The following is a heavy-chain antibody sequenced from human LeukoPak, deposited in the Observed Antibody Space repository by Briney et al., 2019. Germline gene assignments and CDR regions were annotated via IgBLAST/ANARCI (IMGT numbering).Heavy chain of an antibody. V-gene: IGHV1-18*01. D-gene: IGHD5-24*01. CDR2: ISGYNGNT. Sequence: ASVKVSCKASGYTFTSYGISWVRQAPGQGLEWMGWISGYNGNTNYAQNLQGRVTMTTDTSTSTAYMELRSLRSDDTAVYYCARDSVLHRDGYNWDYWGQGTLVTVSS. CDR1: GYTFTSYG. CDR3: ARDSVLHRDGYNWDY. J-gene: IGHJ4*02.